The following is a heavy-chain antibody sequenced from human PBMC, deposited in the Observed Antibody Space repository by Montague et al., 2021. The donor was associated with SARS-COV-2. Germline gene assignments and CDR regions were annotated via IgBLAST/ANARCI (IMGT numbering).Heavy chain of an antibody. V-gene: IGHV4-34*01. D-gene: IGHD3-10*01. CDR3: ARVRYYGSGTSLGMDV. Sequence: SETLSLTCAVYGGSFSGYYWSWIRQPPGKGLEWFGEINHSGSTTYNPSLKSRVTISVDTSKNQFSLKLSSVTAADTAVYYCARVRYYGSGTSLGMDVWGQGTTVTVSS. CDR2: INHSGST. J-gene: IGHJ6*02. CDR1: GGSFSGYY.